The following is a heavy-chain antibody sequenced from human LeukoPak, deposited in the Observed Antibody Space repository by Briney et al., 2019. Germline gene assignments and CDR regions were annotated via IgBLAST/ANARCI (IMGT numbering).Heavy chain of an antibody. V-gene: IGHV1-69*04. CDR3: ARDHAGGYDFSNWFDP. CDR2: IIPILGIA. Sequence: SVKVSXKASGGTFRSYTISWLRQAPGQGLEWIGRIIPILGIANYAQKFQGRVTITADKSTSTAYMELSSLRSEDTAVYYCARDHAGGYDFSNWFDPWGQGTLVTVSS. CDR1: GGTFRSYT. J-gene: IGHJ5*02. D-gene: IGHD3-3*01.